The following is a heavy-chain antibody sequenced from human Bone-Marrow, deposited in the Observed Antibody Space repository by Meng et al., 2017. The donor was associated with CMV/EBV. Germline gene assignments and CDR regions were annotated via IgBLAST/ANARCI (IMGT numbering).Heavy chain of an antibody. CDR3: ARERGYCSRTHSTFAY. D-gene: IGHD2-2*01. Sequence: GGSLRLSCAASGFTFSSYSMNWVRQAPGKGLEWVSSIRSSSSYIYYADSVKGRFTISRDNAKNSLYLQMNSLRDEDTAVYYCARERGYCSRTHSTFAYWGQGPLVPVYS. CDR2: IRSSSSYI. J-gene: IGHJ4*02. V-gene: IGHV3-21*01. CDR1: GFTFSSYS.